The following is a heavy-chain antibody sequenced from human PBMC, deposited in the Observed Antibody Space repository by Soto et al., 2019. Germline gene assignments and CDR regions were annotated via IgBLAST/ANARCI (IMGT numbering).Heavy chain of an antibody. CDR2: IYPGDSDT. D-gene: IGHD6-6*01. J-gene: IGHJ6*02. CDR3: ARPSYSSSRYYGMDV. V-gene: IGHV5-51*01. CDR1: GYSFTSDW. Sequence: PGESLXISCKGYGYSFTSDWIGWVRQMPGKGLEWMGIIYPGDSDTRYSPSFEGQVTISADKSITTAYLQWSSLKASDTAMYYCARPSYSSSRYYGMDVWGQGTTVTVSS.